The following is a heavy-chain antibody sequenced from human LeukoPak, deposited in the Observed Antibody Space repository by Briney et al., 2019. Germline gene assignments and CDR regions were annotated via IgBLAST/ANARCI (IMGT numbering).Heavy chain of an antibody. J-gene: IGHJ4*02. V-gene: IGHV1-2*02. D-gene: IGHD3-3*01. CDR1: GFTFTGYY. Sequence: GAAVKVSCKASGFTFTGYYMHWVRQAPGQGLEWMGWIIPNSGGTNYAQKFQGRVTMTSDTSISTAYMELSRLRYDDTAVYYCARDVSWGGSAFDYWGQGTLVSVSS. CDR3: ARDVSWGGSAFDY. CDR2: IIPNSGGT.